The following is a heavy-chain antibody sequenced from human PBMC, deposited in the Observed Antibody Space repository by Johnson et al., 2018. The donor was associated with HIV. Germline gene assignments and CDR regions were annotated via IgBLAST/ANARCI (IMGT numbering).Heavy chain of an antibody. V-gene: IGHV3-66*02. D-gene: IGHD3-16*01. CDR2: IYSGGST. CDR3: ARGSRYTFDNDDVHLLHAFDI. Sequence: ELQLVESGGALVQPGGSLRLSCAASGFTVSSNHMRWVRQAPGKGLEWVSVIYSGGSTYYADSVKGRFTISRDNSKNTRYLQMNSLRAEDTAVYYCARGSRYTFDNDDVHLLHAFDIWGQGTMVTVSS. CDR1: GFTVSSNH. J-gene: IGHJ3*02.